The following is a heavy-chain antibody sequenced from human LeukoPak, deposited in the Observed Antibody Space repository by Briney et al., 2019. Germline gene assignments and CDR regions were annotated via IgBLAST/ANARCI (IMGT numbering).Heavy chain of an antibody. Sequence: SETLSLICSVSGGSNSSGSYYWSWIRQPAGKGLEWIGRIYTSGNTNYNPSLQSRVTISVDTSKNQFSLKLSSVTAADTAVYYCAMGRYGVGLFDRWGQGTLVTVSS. CDR3: AMGRYGVGLFDR. D-gene: IGHD4-17*01. CDR1: GGSNSSGSYY. J-gene: IGHJ5*02. V-gene: IGHV4-61*02. CDR2: IYTSGNT.